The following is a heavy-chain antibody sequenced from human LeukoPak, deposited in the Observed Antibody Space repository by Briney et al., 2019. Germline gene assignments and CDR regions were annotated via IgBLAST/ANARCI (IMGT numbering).Heavy chain of an antibody. J-gene: IGHJ4*02. V-gene: IGHV3-64*01. CDR3: ARHYYGSGYDY. CDR1: GFTFSSYA. D-gene: IGHD3-10*01. CDR2: ISSNGGST. Sequence: GGSLRLSCAASGFTFSSYAMHWVRQAPGKGLEYVSAISSNGGSTYYANSVKGRFTISRDNSKNTLYLQMGSLRAEDMAVYYCARHYYGSGYDYWGQGTLVTVSS.